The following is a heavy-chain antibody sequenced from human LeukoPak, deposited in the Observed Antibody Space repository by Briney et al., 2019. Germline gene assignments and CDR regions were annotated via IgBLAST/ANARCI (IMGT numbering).Heavy chain of an antibody. CDR1: GGSISSNNW. Sequence: SETLSLTCTVSGGSISSNNWWSWVRQPPGKELEWIGEIYHSGSTNYNPSLKSRVTISEDKSKNQFSLKLSSVTAADTAVYYCASNGYYSQDYWGQGTPVTVSS. CDR2: IYHSGST. D-gene: IGHD2-15*01. J-gene: IGHJ4*02. V-gene: IGHV4-4*02. CDR3: ASNGYYSQDY.